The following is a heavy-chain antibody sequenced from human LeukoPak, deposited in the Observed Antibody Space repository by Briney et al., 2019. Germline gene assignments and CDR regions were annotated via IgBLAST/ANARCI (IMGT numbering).Heavy chain of an antibody. V-gene: IGHV4-30-2*02. CDR3: ATAAGSGRDY. Sequence: SETLSLTCAVSGGSISSGGYSWSWIRQPPGKGLEWIGYIYHSGSTYYNPSLKSRVTISVDRSKNQFSLKLSSVTAADTAVYYCATAAGSGRDYWGQGTLVTVSS. CDR1: GGSISSGGYS. J-gene: IGHJ4*02. CDR2: IYHSGST. D-gene: IGHD6-13*01.